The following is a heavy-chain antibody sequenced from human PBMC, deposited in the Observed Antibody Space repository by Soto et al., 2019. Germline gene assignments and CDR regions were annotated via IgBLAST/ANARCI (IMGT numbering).Heavy chain of an antibody. D-gene: IGHD3-3*01. CDR2: IYYSGST. J-gene: IGHJ5*02. CDR1: GGSISSYY. V-gene: IGHV4-59*01. Sequence: SETLSLTCTVSGGSISSYYWSWIRQPPGKGLEWIGYIYYSGSTNYNPSLKSRVTISVDTSKNQFSLKLSSVTAADTAVYYCARGLSIPFWSGYYPKTLKNNWFDPWGQGTLVTV. CDR3: ARGLSIPFWSGYYPKTLKNNWFDP.